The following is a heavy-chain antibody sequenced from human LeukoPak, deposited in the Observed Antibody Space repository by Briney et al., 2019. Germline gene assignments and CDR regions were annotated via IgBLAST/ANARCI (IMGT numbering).Heavy chain of an antibody. D-gene: IGHD2-2*01. V-gene: IGHV3-48*03. J-gene: IGHJ4*02. Sequence: GGSLRLSCAASGFTFSSYEMNWVRQAPGKGLEWVSYISSSGSTLYYADSVKGRFTISRDNAKNSLYLQMNSLRAEDTAVYYCARDWYHAIDYWGQGTLVTVSS. CDR3: ARDWYHAIDY. CDR2: ISSSGSTL. CDR1: GFTFSSYE.